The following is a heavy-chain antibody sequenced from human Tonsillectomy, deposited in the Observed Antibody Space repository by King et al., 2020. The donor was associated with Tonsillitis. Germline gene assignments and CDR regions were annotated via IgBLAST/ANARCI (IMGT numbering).Heavy chain of an antibody. CDR2: IDHNGHT. V-gene: IGHV4-34*01. D-gene: IGHD3-3*01. CDR1: GVSFSDYS. Sequence: VQLQQRGAGLLKPSETLSLTCAVYGVSFSDYSWSGIRQSPGKGLEWMGEIDHNGHTYYNLSLKRRVTISLDTSKTPFSLNLCSVTAADTAVYYCARGPSPIFGVVFVPPTFFDHWGQGTLVTVPA. CDR3: ARGPSPIFGVVFVPPTFFDH. J-gene: IGHJ4*02.